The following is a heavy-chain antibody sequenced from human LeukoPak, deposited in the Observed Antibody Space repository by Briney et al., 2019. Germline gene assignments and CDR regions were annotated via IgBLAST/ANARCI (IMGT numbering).Heavy chain of an antibody. V-gene: IGHV3-64D*06. D-gene: IGHD3-3*01. CDR1: GFTFSSYA. CDR2: ISSNGGST. CDR3: ARDQYDTWSRRGNFDS. J-gene: IGHJ4*02. Sequence: GGSLRLSCSASGFTFSSYAMHWVRQAPGKGLEYVSAISSNGGSTYYADSVKGRFTISRDNSKNTLCLQMSSLRAEDTAVYYCARDQYDTWSRRGNFDSWGQGTLVIVSS.